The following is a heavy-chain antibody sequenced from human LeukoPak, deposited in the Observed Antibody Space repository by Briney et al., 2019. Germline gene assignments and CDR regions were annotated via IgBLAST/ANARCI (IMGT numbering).Heavy chain of an antibody. CDR3: ARLVGDVTTWDC. D-gene: IGHD1-26*01. CDR2: IKQDESEK. Sequence: PGGSLRLSCAASGFTFSDYAMSWVRQAPGKGLEWVASIKQDESEKYYVDSVKGRFTTSRDNAKSSLYLQMNALRGEDTAVYYCARLVGDVTTWDCWGQGTLVTVSS. J-gene: IGHJ4*02. V-gene: IGHV3-7*03. CDR1: GFTFSDYA.